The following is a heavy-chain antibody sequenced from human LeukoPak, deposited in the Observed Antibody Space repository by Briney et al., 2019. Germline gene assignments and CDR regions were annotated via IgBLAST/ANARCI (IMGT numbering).Heavy chain of an antibody. CDR3: AKELFITIFGVVKDYYYYGMDV. CDR1: GFTFSSYE. J-gene: IGHJ6*02. V-gene: IGHV3-48*03. CDR2: ISSSGSTI. D-gene: IGHD3-3*01. Sequence: GGSLRLSCAASGFTFSSYEMNWVRQAPGKGLEWVSYISSSGSTIYYADSVKGRFTISRDNSKNTLYLQMNSLRAEDTAVYYCAKELFITIFGVVKDYYYYGMDVWGQGTTVTVSS.